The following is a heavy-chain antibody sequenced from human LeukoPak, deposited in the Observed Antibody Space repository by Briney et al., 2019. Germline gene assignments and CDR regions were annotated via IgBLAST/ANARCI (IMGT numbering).Heavy chain of an antibody. Sequence: NPGGSLRLSCAGSGFSFSRCSMNWVRQAPGKGLEWVSCISSSSSYIYYADSVKGRFTISRDNAKKSLYLQMNSLRAEDTAVYSCARVLLGMSAFDLWGQGTMVSVSS. D-gene: IGHD3-9*01. CDR1: GFSFSRCS. J-gene: IGHJ3*01. CDR2: ISSSSSYI. V-gene: IGHV3-21*01. CDR3: ARVLLGMSAFDL.